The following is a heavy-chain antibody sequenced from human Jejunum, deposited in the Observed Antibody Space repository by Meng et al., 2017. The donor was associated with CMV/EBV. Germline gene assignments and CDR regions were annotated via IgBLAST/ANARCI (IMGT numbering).Heavy chain of an antibody. D-gene: IGHD5-24*01. Sequence: QVQLTKSWAEVKEPGSARTVSFKSSGGSVNNYAFNWVRQAPGQGLEWMGGIIAIFKTPNYAQKFQGRLTITADESTGTSCMELTSLTSEDTAVYYCARGFLNGYQPFDYWGQGTLVTVSS. CDR1: GGSVNNYA. CDR3: ARGFLNGYQPFDY. V-gene: IGHV1-69*01. J-gene: IGHJ4*02. CDR2: IIAIFKTP.